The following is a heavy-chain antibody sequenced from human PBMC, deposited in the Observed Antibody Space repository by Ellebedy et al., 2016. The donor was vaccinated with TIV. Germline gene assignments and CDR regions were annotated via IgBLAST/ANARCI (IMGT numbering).Heavy chain of an antibody. CDR1: GFNFSDYY. CDR3: AGRGY. J-gene: IGHJ4*02. CDR2: ISNSGAYT. V-gene: IGHV3-11*06. D-gene: IGHD3-10*01. Sequence: GGSLRLXXAASGFNFSDYYMTWVRQAPGKGLEWVSYISNSGAYTTYADSVKGRFTISRDNAKNSLYLQMNSLRAEDTAVYYCAGRGYWGQGTLVTVSS.